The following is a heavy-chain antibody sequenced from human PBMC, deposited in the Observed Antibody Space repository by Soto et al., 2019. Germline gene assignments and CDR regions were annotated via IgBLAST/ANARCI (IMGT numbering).Heavy chain of an antibody. CDR2: INPGGDVI. D-gene: IGHD3-16*01. Sequence: QVRLVESGGGFVKPEGSLRLSCAASGFSLRDYYMTWIRQAPGKGLELLSYINPGGDVIKYVDSVKGRFTISRDNAKNTVYLQMNSLRAEDTAMYYCTRDPRITDFWGQGTLVTVSS. V-gene: IGHV3-11*01. J-gene: IGHJ4*02. CDR3: TRDPRITDF. CDR1: GFSLRDYY.